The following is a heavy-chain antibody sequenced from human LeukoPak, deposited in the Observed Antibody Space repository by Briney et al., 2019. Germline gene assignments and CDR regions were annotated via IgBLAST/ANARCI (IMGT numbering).Heavy chain of an antibody. D-gene: IGHD4-17*01. V-gene: IGHV3-30-3*01. Sequence: PGGSLRLSCAASGFSLSAYWMTWVRQAPGKGLEWVAVISYDGSNKYYADSVKGRFTISRDNSKNTLYLQMNSLRAEDTAVYYCARPMTTVTTDAFDIWGQGTMVTVSS. CDR1: GFSLSAYW. J-gene: IGHJ3*02. CDR2: ISYDGSNK. CDR3: ARPMTTVTTDAFDI.